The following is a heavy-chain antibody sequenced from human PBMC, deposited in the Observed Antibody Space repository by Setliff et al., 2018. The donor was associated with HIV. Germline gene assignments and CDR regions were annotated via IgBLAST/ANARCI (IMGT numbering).Heavy chain of an antibody. J-gene: IGHJ4*02. V-gene: IGHV1-8*03. CDR1: GYTFTSYD. D-gene: IGHD6-13*01. CDR2: MNPNSGHT. Sequence: ASVKVSCKASGYTFTSYDINWVRQATGQGLEWMGWMNPNSGHTVYAQKFQGRVTITSDTSISTAYMELSSLRSEDTAVYYCARGSGFIEAAGTDYWGQGTLVTVSS. CDR3: ARGSGFIEAAGTDY.